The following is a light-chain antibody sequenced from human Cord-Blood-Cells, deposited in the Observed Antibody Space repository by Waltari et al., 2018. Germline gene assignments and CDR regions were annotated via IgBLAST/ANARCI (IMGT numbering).Light chain of an antibody. CDR2: WAS. Sequence: DIVMTQSPDSLAVSLGERATINCKSSQSVLYSSNNKNYLAWYQQKPGQPTKLLIYWASTRESGVPERFSGSGSGTDFTLTISSLKAEDVAVCYCQQYYSTPYTFGQGTKLEIK. J-gene: IGKJ2*01. CDR1: QSVLYSSNNKNY. V-gene: IGKV4-1*01. CDR3: QQYYSTPYT.